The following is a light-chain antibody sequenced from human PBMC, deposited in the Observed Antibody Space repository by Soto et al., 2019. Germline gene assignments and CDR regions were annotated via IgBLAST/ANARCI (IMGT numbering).Light chain of an antibody. Sequence: EIVMTQSPATLSVSPGESATLSCRASQSISSNLAWYQHKPGQAPRLLIYGASTRATDIAARFSGSGSGTELTLTISSLQSEDFAVYYCQQYNNWPPVTFGQGTKVEIK. CDR3: QQYNNWPPVT. V-gene: IGKV3-15*01. CDR1: QSISSN. J-gene: IGKJ1*01. CDR2: GAS.